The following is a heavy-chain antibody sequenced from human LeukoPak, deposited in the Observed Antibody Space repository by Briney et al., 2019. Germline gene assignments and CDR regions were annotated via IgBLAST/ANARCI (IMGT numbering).Heavy chain of an antibody. CDR2: ISSSSSYI. CDR1: GFTFSSYS. Sequence: GGSLRLSCAASGFTFSSYSMNWVRQAPGKGLEWVSSISSSSSYIYYADSVKGRFTISRDNAKSSLYLQMNSLGAEDTAVYYCAREWAYYYDSSGYSDYWGQGTLVTVSS. D-gene: IGHD3-22*01. V-gene: IGHV3-21*01. CDR3: AREWAYYYDSSGYSDY. J-gene: IGHJ4*02.